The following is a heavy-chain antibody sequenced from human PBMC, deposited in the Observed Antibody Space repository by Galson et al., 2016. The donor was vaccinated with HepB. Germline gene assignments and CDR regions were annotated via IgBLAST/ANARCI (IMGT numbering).Heavy chain of an antibody. J-gene: IGHJ5*02. CDR1: GFTVSGNY. D-gene: IGHD2-21*02. Sequence: SLRLSCAASGFTVSGNYLTWVRQAPGRAPECVSIIYSGGGTYYADSVKGRFTISGDNSKNTLFLQMNNLRADDTAVYYCVKDFRSCGGGDCYGWFDPWGQEILVTVSS. CDR2: IYSGGGT. CDR3: VKDFRSCGGGDCYGWFDP. V-gene: IGHV3-53*01.